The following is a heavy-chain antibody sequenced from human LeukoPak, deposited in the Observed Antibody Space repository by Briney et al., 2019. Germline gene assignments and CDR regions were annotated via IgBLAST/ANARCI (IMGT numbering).Heavy chain of an antibody. D-gene: IGHD2-15*01. CDR3: ARVCSGGSCYSALDY. CDR2: ISSSSSYI. CDR1: GFTFSSYS. J-gene: IGHJ4*02. Sequence: GGSLRLSCAASGFTFSSYSMNWVRQAPGKGLEWVSSISSSSSYIYYADSVKGRFTISRDNAKNSLYLQMNSLRAEDTTVYYCARVCSGGSCYSALDYWGQGTLVTVSS. V-gene: IGHV3-21*01.